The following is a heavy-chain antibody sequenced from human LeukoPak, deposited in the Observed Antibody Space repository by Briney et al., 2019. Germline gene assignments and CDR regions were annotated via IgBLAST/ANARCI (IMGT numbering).Heavy chain of an antibody. D-gene: IGHD1-26*01. Sequence: TSQTLSLTCTVSGGSISSGGYYWSWIRQPPGKGLEWIGYIYYSGSTYYNPSLKSRVTISVDTSKNQFSLKLSSVTAADTAVYYCARDRYSGSLHDFDYWGQGTLVTVSS. CDR3: ARDRYSGSLHDFDY. V-gene: IGHV4-30-4*08. CDR1: GGSISSGGYY. J-gene: IGHJ4*02. CDR2: IYYSGST.